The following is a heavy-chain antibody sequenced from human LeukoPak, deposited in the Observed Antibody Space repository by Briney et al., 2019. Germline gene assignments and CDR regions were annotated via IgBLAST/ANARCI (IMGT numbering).Heavy chain of an antibody. CDR2: SRNKANSYTT. CDR1: GFTFSDRY. Sequence: SGGSLRLSCTASGFTFSDRYIDWVRQAPGKGLEWVGRSRNKANSYTTEYAASVKGRFTISRDESENLLYLQMNSLTPEDTAVYYCTRCSTGTRLYYFDYWGQGTLVTVSS. J-gene: IGHJ4*02. V-gene: IGHV3-72*01. D-gene: IGHD1/OR15-1a*01. CDR3: TRCSTGTRLYYFDY.